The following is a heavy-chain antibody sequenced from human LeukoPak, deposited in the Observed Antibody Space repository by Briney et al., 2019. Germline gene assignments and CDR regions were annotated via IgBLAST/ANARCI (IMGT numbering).Heavy chain of an antibody. CDR1: GFTFSNAG. J-gene: IGHJ4*02. V-gene: IGHV3-15*07. CDR3: ITGGAAFGY. CDR2: IKTKTDGGTT. Sequence: PGGSLRLSCAASGFTFSNAGMNWVRQAPGKGLEWVARIKTKTDGGTTYYAAPVRGRFTISRDDSKNTLYLQMNSLRTEDTAVYYCITGGAAFGYWGQGTLSPSPQ. D-gene: IGHD6-13*01.